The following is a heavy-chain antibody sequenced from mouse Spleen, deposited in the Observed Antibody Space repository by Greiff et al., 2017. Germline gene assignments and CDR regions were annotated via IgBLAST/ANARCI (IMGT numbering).Heavy chain of an antibody. Sequence: VQLQQSGAELVRPGASVKLSCTASGFNIKDYYMHWVKQRPEQGLEWIGRIDPEDGDTEYAPKFQGKATMTADTSSNTAYLQLSSLTSEDTAVYYCTTIYYGYDRDYWYFDVWGTGTTVTVSS. CDR2: IDPEDGDT. V-gene: IGHV14-1*01. CDR3: TTIYYGYDRDYWYFDV. CDR1: GFNIKDYY. D-gene: IGHD2-2*01. J-gene: IGHJ1*03.